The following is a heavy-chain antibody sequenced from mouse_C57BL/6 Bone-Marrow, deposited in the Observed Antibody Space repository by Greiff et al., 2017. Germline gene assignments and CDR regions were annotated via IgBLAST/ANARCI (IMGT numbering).Heavy chain of an antibody. CDR2: IDPSDSYT. CDR1: GYTFTSYW. CDR3: ARESYYGSSPRIAY. J-gene: IGHJ3*01. V-gene: IGHV1-50*01. D-gene: IGHD1-1*01. Sequence: VQLQQPGAELVKPGASVKLSCKASGYTFTSYWMQWVKQRPGQGLEWIGEIDPSDSYTNYNQKFKGKATLTVYTSSSTAYMQLSSLTSEDSAVYYCARESYYGSSPRIAYWGQGTLVTVSA.